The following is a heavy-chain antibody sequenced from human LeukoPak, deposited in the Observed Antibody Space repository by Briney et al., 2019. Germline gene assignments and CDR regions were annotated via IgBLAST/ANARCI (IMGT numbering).Heavy chain of an antibody. D-gene: IGHD3/OR15-3a*01. V-gene: IGHV2-5*02. CDR2: IYWDDDK. CDR1: GFSLSTSGVG. J-gene: IGHJ4*02. Sequence: KESGPTLVKPTQTLTLTCTLSGFSLSTSGVGVGWTRQPPGQALQYLALIYWDDDKRYSPSLESRLTITKDTSKNQVVLTMTNMDPADTATYYCAHTLSPRIIFYWGQGTLVTVSS. CDR3: AHTLSPRIIFY.